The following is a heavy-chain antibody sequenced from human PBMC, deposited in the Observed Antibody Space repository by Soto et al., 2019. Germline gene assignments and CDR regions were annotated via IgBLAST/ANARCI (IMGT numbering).Heavy chain of an antibody. CDR3: AREGEMATIDAFDM. Sequence: QVQLVQSGAEVKKPGSSVKVSCKALGGTFSSYTVSWVRQAPGQGLEWMGRIIPILGIANYAQKFQGRVTIKADKSTSTAYMELSSLRSEDTDVYYCAREGEMATIDAFDMWGQGTMVTVSS. D-gene: IGHD5-12*01. CDR2: IIPILGIA. J-gene: IGHJ3*02. CDR1: GGTFSSYT. V-gene: IGHV1-69*08.